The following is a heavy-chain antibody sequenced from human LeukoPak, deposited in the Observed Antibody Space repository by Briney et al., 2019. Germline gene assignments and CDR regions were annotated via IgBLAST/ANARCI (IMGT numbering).Heavy chain of an antibody. V-gene: IGHV7-4-1*02. CDR1: GYTFTSYA. J-gene: IGHJ6*02. CDR3: ARTASPYGMDV. Sequence: GASVKVSCKASGYTFTSYAMNWVRQAPGQGLEWMGWINTNTGNPTYAQGFTGRFVFSLDTSVGTAYLQISSPKAADTAVYYCARTASPYGMDVWGQGTSVTVSS. CDR2: INTNTGNP. D-gene: IGHD6-6*01.